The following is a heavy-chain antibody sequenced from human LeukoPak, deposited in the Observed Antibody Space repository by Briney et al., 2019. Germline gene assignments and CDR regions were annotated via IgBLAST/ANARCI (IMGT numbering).Heavy chain of an antibody. V-gene: IGHV3-48*03. CDR2: ISTAGSTK. CDR3: ARGGPARSWVY. D-gene: IGHD2-2*01. Sequence: GGSLRLSCAASGFTFSDYEMNWVRHAPGKGLEWISYISTAGSTKYYAESVKGRFTISRDNAKDSLYLQMNSLRVEDTAVYFCARGGPARSWVYWGQGTLVTVCS. CDR1: GFTFSDYE. J-gene: IGHJ4*02.